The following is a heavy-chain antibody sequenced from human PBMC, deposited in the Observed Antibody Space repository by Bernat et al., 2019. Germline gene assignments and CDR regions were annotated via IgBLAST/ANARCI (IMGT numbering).Heavy chain of an antibody. CDR1: GFTFDDYA. CDR3: ASGSSSGIFDY. D-gene: IGHD6-6*01. Sequence: EVQLVESGGGVVQPGGSLRLSCAASGFTFDDYAMHWVRQAPGKGLEWVSSISSSSSYIYYADSVKGRFTISRDNAKNSLYLQMNSLRAEDTAVYYCASGSSSGIFDYWGQGTLVTVSS. J-gene: IGHJ4*02. CDR2: ISSSSSYI. V-gene: IGHV3-21*01.